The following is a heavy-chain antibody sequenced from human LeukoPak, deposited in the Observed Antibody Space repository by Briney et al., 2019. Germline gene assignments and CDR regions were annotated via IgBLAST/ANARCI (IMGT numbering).Heavy chain of an antibody. J-gene: IGHJ4*02. CDR2: VNHSGST. Sequence: SETLSLTCAVYGGSFSGYYWSWIRQPPGKGLEWIGEVNHSGSTNYNPSLKSRVTISVDTSKNQFSLKLSSATAADTAVYYCARGDVRKYYYDSSGYYKFDYWGQGTLVTVSS. CDR1: GGSFSGYY. V-gene: IGHV4-34*01. CDR3: ARGDVRKYYYDSSGYYKFDY. D-gene: IGHD3-22*01.